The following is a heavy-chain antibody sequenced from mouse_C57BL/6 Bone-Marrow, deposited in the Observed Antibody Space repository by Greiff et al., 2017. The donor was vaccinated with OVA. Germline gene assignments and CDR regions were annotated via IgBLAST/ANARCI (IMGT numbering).Heavy chain of an antibody. J-gene: IGHJ3*01. CDR2: IYPGNSDT. Sequence: EVQLQQSGTVLARPGASVKMSCKTSGYTFTSYWMHWVKQRPGQGLEWIGAIYPGNSDTSYNQKFKGKAKLTAVTSASTAYMGLSSLTNEDSAVYYGTRGGSHYGRFAYWGQGTLVTVSA. CDR3: TRGGSHYGRFAY. D-gene: IGHD1-1*02. V-gene: IGHV1-5*01. CDR1: GYTFTSYW.